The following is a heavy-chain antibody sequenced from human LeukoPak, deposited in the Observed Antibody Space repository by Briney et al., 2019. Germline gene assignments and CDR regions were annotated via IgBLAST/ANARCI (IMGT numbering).Heavy chain of an antibody. J-gene: IGHJ4*02. CDR1: GLTFSSYA. CDR2: ISGSGGST. Sequence: GGSLRLSCAASGLTFSSYAMSWVRQAPGKGLEWVSGISGSGGSTYYADSVKGRFTISRDNSKNTLYLQMNSLRAEDTAEYYCAARIQLWLRDHWDQGTLVTVSS. V-gene: IGHV3-23*01. CDR3: AARIQLWLRDH. D-gene: IGHD5-18*01.